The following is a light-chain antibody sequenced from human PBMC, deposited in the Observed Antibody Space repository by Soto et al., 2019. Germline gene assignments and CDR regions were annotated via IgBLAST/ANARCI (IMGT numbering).Light chain of an antibody. Sequence: QSALTQPASVSGSPGQSITISCTGTSSDVGGYNYVSWYQQHPGKAPKLTIYEVSNRHSGVSNRFSGSKSGNTASLTISGLQAEYEADYYCSSYTSSSSWVFGGGTKLTVL. J-gene: IGLJ3*02. CDR2: EVS. V-gene: IGLV2-14*01. CDR1: SSDVGGYNY. CDR3: SSYTSSSSWV.